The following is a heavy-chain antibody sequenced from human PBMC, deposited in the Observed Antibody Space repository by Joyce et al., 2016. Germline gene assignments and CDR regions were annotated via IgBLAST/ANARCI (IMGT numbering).Heavy chain of an antibody. CDR3: AREADLWCSLYDPFDI. Sequence: DSVKGRFTISRDNAKDSLYLDMRSLIAEDTAVYFCAREADLWCSLYDPFDIWGQGTMVTVSS. V-gene: IGHV3-21*01. D-gene: IGHD2-21*01. J-gene: IGHJ3*02.